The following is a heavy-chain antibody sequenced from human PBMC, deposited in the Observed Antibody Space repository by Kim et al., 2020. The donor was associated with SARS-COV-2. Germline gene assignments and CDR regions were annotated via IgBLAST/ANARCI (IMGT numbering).Heavy chain of an antibody. J-gene: IGHJ6*02. Sequence: ASVKVSCKASGYTFTSYAMHWVRQAPGQRLEWMGWINAGNGNTKYSQKFQGRVTITRDTSASTAYMEPSSLRSEDTAVYYCARRPSYYYYGMDVWGQGTTVTVSS. CDR3: ARRPSYYYYGMDV. D-gene: IGHD6-6*01. CDR2: INAGNGNT. V-gene: IGHV1-3*01. CDR1: GYTFTSYA.